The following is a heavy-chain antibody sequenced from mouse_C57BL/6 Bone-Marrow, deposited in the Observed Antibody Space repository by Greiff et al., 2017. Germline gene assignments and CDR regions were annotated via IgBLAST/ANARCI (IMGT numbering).Heavy chain of an antibody. Sequence: QVQLKESGAELAKPGASVKLSCKASGYTFTSYWMHWVKQRPGQGLEWIGYINPSSGYTKYNQKLEDKATLTADKSSSTAYMQLSSLTYEDSAVYYCARAHDLFDSWGQGTTLTVSS. V-gene: IGHV1-7*01. CDR3: ARAHDLFDS. D-gene: IGHD2-3*01. CDR2: INPSSGYT. CDR1: GYTFTSYW. J-gene: IGHJ2*01.